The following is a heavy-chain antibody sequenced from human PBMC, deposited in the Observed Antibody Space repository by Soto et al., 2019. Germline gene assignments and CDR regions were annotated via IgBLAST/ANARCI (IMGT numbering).Heavy chain of an antibody. Sequence: PSETLSLTCTVSGGSISSGDYYWSWIRQPPGKGLEWIGHIYYNGNTYYNPSLKSRLTMSLDTSQNQFSLHLTSVIAADSALYFCARATTVTSSFFFYGLDVWGQGTTVTVS. D-gene: IGHD4-17*01. J-gene: IGHJ6*02. CDR1: GGSISSGDYY. CDR3: ARATTVTSSFFFYGLDV. CDR2: IYYNGNT. V-gene: IGHV4-30-4*01.